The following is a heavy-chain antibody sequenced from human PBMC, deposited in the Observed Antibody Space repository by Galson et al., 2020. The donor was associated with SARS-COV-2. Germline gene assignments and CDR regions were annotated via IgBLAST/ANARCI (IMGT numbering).Heavy chain of an antibody. J-gene: IGHJ6*03. V-gene: IGHV3-30*01. CDR2: ISYDGANDGTNK. D-gene: IGHD6-19*01. CDR1: GFTFSFYS. Sequence: GGSLRLSCVASGFTFSFYSLHWVRQIPGKGLEWVAVISYDGANDGTNKYYADSVKGRFTISRDSSKNTLYLQMNGLRPEDTAIYYCARDMKAGTSYYYFMDVWGKGTTVTVSS. CDR3: ARDMKAGTSYYYFMDV.